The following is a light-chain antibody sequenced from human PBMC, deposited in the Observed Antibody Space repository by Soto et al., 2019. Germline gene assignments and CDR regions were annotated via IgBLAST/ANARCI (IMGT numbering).Light chain of an antibody. CDR1: QGISDS. V-gene: IGKV1-27*01. Sequence: DIQMTQSPSSLSASVGDRVTITCRASQGISDSLAWYQQKPGKVPKLLIYEASTLQSGVPSRFSGSGSGTDFTLTISSLQPEDVATYYCQKYNRTPRTFGQGTKVEIK. J-gene: IGKJ1*01. CDR2: EAS. CDR3: QKYNRTPRT.